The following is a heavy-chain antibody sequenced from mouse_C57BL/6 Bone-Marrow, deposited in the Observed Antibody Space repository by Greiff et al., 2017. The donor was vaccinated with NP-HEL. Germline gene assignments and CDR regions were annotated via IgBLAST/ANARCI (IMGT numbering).Heavy chain of an antibody. CDR2: ISSGSSTI. CDR3: ARSANWDGDY. J-gene: IGHJ2*01. Sequence: EVQLVESGGGLVKPGGSLKLSCAASGFTFSDYGMHWVRQAPEKGLEWVAYISSGSSTIYYADTVKGRFTISRDNAKNTLFLQRTSLRSEDTAMYYCARSANWDGDYWGQGTTLTVS. CDR1: GFTFSDYG. D-gene: IGHD4-1*01. V-gene: IGHV5-17*01.